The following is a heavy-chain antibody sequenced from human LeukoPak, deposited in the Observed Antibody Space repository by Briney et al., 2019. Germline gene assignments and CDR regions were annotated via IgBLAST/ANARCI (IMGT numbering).Heavy chain of an antibody. Sequence: ASVKVSCKASGYTFTSYYMHWVRQAPGQGLEWMGIINHSGGSTSYAQKFQGRVTMTRDTSTSTVYMELSSLRSEDTAMYYCARFDPVAGTQDWGQGTLVTVSS. CDR3: ARFDPVAGTQD. D-gene: IGHD6-19*01. CDR1: GYTFTSYY. CDR2: INHSGGST. V-gene: IGHV1-46*01. J-gene: IGHJ4*02.